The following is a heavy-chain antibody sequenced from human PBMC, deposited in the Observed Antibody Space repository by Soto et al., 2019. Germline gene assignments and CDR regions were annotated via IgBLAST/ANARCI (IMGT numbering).Heavy chain of an antibody. J-gene: IGHJ6*02. CDR3: ARDREYCSSTSCFHYYYYGMDV. V-gene: IGHV3-48*02. Sequence: EVQLVESGGGLVQPGGSLRLSCAASGFTFSSYSMNWVRQAPGKGLEWVSYISSSSSTIYYADSVKGRFTISRDNAKNSLYLQMNSLRDEDTAVYYCARDREYCSSTSCFHYYYYGMDVWGQGTTVTVSS. CDR1: GFTFSSYS. D-gene: IGHD2-2*01. CDR2: ISSSSSTI.